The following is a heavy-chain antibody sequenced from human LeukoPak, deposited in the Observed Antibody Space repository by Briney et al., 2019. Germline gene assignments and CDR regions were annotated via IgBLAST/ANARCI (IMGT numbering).Heavy chain of an antibody. CDR2: ISGSGGST. CDR1: GFTFSSYA. D-gene: IGHD3-22*01. J-gene: IGHJ5*02. V-gene: IGHV3-23*01. Sequence: GGSLRLSCAASGFTFSSYAMSWVRQAPGKGLDWVSAISGSGGSTYYADSVKGRFTISRDNSKNTLYLQMNSLRAEGTAVYYCATSYDSSGYYPRNSPFDPWGQGTLVTVSS. CDR3: ATSYDSSGYYPRNSPFDP.